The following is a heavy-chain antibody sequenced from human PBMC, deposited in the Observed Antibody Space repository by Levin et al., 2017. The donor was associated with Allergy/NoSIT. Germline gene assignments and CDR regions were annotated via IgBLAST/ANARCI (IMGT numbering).Heavy chain of an antibody. V-gene: IGHV4-59*01. J-gene: IGHJ3*02. CDR3: ASPTDCSGGSGAYAFDI. CDR1: GGSISSYY. Sequence: SETLSLTCTVSGGSISSYYWSWIRQPPGKGLEWIGYIYYSGSTNYNPSLKSRVTISVDTSKNQFSLKLSSVTAADTAVYYCASPTDCSGGSGAYAFDIWGQGTMVTVSS. CDR2: IYYSGST. D-gene: IGHD2-15*01.